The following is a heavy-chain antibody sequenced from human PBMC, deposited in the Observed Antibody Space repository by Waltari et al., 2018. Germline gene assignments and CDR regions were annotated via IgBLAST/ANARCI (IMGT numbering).Heavy chain of an antibody. CDR1: GGSISRGGYY. J-gene: IGHJ4*02. V-gene: IGHV4-31*03. Sequence: QVQLQESGPGLVTPSQTLSLTCPVSGGSISRGGYYWRWIRLHPGKGRVWIGYLNYSGSTGYNPSRNGRVTISVDTSKNQCALKLSSVTAADTAVYYCASQTVSYDYFDYWGQGTLVTVSS. D-gene: IGHD4-4*01. CDR3: ASQTVSYDYFDY. CDR2: LNYSGST.